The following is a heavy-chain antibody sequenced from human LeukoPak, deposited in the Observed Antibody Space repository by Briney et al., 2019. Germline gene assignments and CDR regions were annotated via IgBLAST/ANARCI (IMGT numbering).Heavy chain of an antibody. Sequence: PGRSLRLSCAASGFTFSSYGMHWVRRAPGKGLEWVAVIWYDGSNKYYADSVKGRFTISRDNSKNTLYLQMNSLRAEDTAVYYCARDGYYGDYYYGMDVWGQGTTVTVSS. V-gene: IGHV3-33*01. D-gene: IGHD4-17*01. CDR3: ARDGYYGDYYYGMDV. CDR1: GFTFSSYG. CDR2: IWYDGSNK. J-gene: IGHJ6*02.